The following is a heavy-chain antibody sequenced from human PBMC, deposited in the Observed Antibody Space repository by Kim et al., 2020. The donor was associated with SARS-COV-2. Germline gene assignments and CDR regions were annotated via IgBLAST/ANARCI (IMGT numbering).Heavy chain of an antibody. J-gene: IGHJ4*02. D-gene: IGHD6-13*01. Sequence: ANPVKGRLTITRDKSKNTLYLQMNSLRAEDTAVYYCAKDELAAAGMLDYWGQGTLVTVSS. CDR3: AKDELAAAGMLDY. V-gene: IGHV3-23*03.